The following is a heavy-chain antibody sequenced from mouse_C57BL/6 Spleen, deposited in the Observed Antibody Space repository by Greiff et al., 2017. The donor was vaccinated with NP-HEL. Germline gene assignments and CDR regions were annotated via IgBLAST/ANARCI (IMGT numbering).Heavy chain of an antibody. CDR3: ARALDSSGYYFDY. CDR2: IYPGDGDT. CDR1: GYAFSSSW. D-gene: IGHD3-2*02. V-gene: IGHV1-82*01. Sequence: VQLQESGPELVKPGASVKISCKASGYAFSSSWMNWVKQRPGKGLEWIGRIYPGDGDTNYNGKFKGKATLTADKSSSTAYMQLSSLTSEDSAVYFCARALDSSGYYFDYWGQGTTLTVSS. J-gene: IGHJ2*01.